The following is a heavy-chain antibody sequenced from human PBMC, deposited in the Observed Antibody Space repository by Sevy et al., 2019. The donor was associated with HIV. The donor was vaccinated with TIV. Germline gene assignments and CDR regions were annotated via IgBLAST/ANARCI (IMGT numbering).Heavy chain of an antibody. V-gene: IGHV3-30*04. Sequence: GGSLRLSCAASGFTFSDYAMHWVRQAPGKGLEWVAVISYDGRNNKYNADSVKGRFIISRDNSKNTLYLQMNSLRAEDTAIYYCARDRGELLSSAFDYWGQGTLVTVSS. CDR3: ARDRGELLSSAFDY. J-gene: IGHJ4*02. CDR1: GFTFSDYA. CDR2: ISYDGRNNK. D-gene: IGHD1-26*01.